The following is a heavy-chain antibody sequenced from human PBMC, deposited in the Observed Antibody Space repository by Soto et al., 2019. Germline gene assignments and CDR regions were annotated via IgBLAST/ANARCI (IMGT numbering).Heavy chain of an antibody. Sequence: QVQLVESGGGVVQPGRSLRLSCAASGFTFSDYVMHWVRQVPGKGLEWVAVISHDERIKYYADSVKGRFTISRDNSNNMLYLQMDSLQTEDTALYYGARRLEGASSDLLDYWGQGTLVTVSS. D-gene: IGHD3-22*01. CDR1: GFTFSDYV. J-gene: IGHJ4*02. CDR2: ISHDERIK. V-gene: IGHV3-30*03. CDR3: ARRLEGASSDLLDY.